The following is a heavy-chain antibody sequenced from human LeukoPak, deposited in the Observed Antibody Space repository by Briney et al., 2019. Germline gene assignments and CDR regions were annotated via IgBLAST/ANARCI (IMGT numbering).Heavy chain of an antibody. J-gene: IGHJ3*02. V-gene: IGHV4-39*01. CDR1: GGSISGGRYF. CDR2: IFYSGST. D-gene: IGHD6-19*01. CDR3: ARHLTNWESVAAPPASDAFGI. Sequence: SETLSVTCTVSGGSISGGRYFWGWIRQPPGKELEWIGTIFYSGSTYYNPSLQGRVTMSVDTSKNQFSLELRSVTAADTSLYYCARHLTNWESVAAPPASDAFGIWGQGSMVTVSS.